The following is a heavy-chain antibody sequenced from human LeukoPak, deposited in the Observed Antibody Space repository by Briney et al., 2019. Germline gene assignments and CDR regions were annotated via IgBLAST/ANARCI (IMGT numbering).Heavy chain of an antibody. CDR3: ARQWFGDWGYYFDY. Sequence: GGSLRLSCAASGFTVSSNYMNWVRQAPGKGLEWVSVIYSGGSTYYADSVKGRFTISRDNSKNTLYLQMNSLRAEDTAVYYCARQWFGDWGYYFDYWGQGTLVTVSS. D-gene: IGHD3-10*01. V-gene: IGHV3-53*01. J-gene: IGHJ4*02. CDR1: GFTVSSNY. CDR2: IYSGGST.